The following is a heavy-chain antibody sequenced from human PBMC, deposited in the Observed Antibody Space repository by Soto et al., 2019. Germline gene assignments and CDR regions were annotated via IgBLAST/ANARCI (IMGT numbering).Heavy chain of an antibody. D-gene: IGHD2-21*01. CDR3: ARGGVVINTTSFFDY. CDR2: IYPGDSDT. CDR1: GYRFSNYW. J-gene: IGHJ4*02. Sequence: GESLKISCKSSGYRFSNYWIGWVRQMSGKGLEWMGIIYPGDSDTRYSPSFQGQVTTSADRSISTAYLQWSSLKASDTGMYFCARGGVVINTTSFFDYWGQGVPVTVSS. V-gene: IGHV5-51*01.